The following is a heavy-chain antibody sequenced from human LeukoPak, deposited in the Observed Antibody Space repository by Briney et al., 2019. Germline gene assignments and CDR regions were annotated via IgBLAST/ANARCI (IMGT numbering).Heavy chain of an antibody. J-gene: IGHJ4*02. D-gene: IGHD6-13*01. CDR1: GFIFRGYT. CDR3: ARDSALYSSISFYLDY. V-gene: IGHV3-21*01. Sequence: GRSLRLSCAASGFIFRGYTMNWVRQAPGKGLEWVSSIDSSSNYTYYADSVQGRFTISRDNAKKSLSLQVNSLRAEDTAVYYCARDSALYSSISFYLDYWGQGTLVTVSS. CDR2: IDSSSNYT.